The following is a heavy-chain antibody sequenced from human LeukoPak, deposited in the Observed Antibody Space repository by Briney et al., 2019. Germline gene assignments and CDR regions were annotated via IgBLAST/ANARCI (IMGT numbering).Heavy chain of an antibody. CDR1: GGSISSRRDY. Sequence: SETLSLTCTVSGGSISSRRDYWAWIRQPPGKRLEWIGNIYYSGSTYYNPSLKSRVTISVDTSKNQFSLKLTSVTAADTAVYYCARVPTTYYYDSSGYGYFDYWGQGTLVTVSS. J-gene: IGHJ4*02. CDR2: IYYSGST. CDR3: ARVPTTYYYDSSGYGYFDY. V-gene: IGHV4-39*07. D-gene: IGHD3-22*01.